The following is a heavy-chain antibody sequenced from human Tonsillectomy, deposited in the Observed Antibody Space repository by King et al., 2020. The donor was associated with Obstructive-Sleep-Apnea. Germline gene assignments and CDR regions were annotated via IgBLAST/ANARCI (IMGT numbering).Heavy chain of an antibody. V-gene: IGHV3-23*04. Sequence: VQLVESGGGLVQPGGSLRLSCSASGVTFSSYVMSWVRQAPGKGLEWVSAISGSGGSTYYANSVKGRFTISRDNSTKTLYLQMNSLRAEDTAVYYCAKSIPAAMIIYFQHWGQGTLVTAPS. J-gene: IGHJ1*01. CDR3: AKSIPAAMIIYFQH. CDR1: GVTFSSYV. D-gene: IGHD2-2*01. CDR2: ISGSGGST.